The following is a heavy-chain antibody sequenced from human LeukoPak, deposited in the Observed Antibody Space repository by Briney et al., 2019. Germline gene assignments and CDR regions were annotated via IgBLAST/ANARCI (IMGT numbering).Heavy chain of an antibody. Sequence: GESLKISCQGSGSRFTGYWIAWVRQMPGKGLEWMGIVYPGDSDTRYSPSFQGQVTMSADKSISTAYLQWSSLEASDTAIYYCARGNGLGTTYAFDVWGQGTMVTVS. CDR1: GSRFTGYW. V-gene: IGHV5-51*01. D-gene: IGHD1-26*01. J-gene: IGHJ3*01. CDR3: ARGNGLGTTYAFDV. CDR2: VYPGDSDT.